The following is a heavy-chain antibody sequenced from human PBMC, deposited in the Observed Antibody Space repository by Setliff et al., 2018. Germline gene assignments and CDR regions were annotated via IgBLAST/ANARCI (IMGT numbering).Heavy chain of an antibody. CDR3: ARDMIVDFIRGGGWFDP. Sequence: SVKVSCKASGGTFSSYAISWVRQAPGQGLEWMGGIIPIFGTANYAQKFQGRVTITADESTSTAYMELSSLRSEDTAVYYCARDMIVDFIRGGGWFDPWGQGTLVTSPQ. V-gene: IGHV1-69*13. CDR2: IIPIFGTA. D-gene: IGHD3-22*01. J-gene: IGHJ5*02. CDR1: GGTFSSYA.